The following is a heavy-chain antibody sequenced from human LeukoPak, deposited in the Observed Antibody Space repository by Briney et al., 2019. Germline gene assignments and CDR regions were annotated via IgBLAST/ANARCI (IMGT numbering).Heavy chain of an antibody. V-gene: IGHV3-15*01. Sequence: GGSLRLSCAASGFTFSNAWMSWVRQAPGKGLEWVGRIKSKTDGGTTDYAAPVKGRFTISRDDSKNTLYLQMNSLKTEDTAVYYCTTVGYSYGYWRAFDYWGQGTLVTVSS. J-gene: IGHJ4*02. CDR1: GFTFSNAW. CDR2: IKSKTDGGTT. D-gene: IGHD5-18*01. CDR3: TTVGYSYGYWRAFDY.